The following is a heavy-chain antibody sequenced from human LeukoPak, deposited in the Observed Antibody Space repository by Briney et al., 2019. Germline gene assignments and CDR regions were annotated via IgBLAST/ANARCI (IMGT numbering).Heavy chain of an antibody. J-gene: IGHJ4*02. Sequence: AGGSLRLSCTASGFTFSDYWMTWVRQAPGKGPEWVANIKQDGSQRYYVDSVWGRFTISRDNAKNSLFLQMNGLRAEDTAVYYCARRGGSSSRRSPIDYWGQGTLVTVSS. D-gene: IGHD6-6*01. V-gene: IGHV3-7*01. CDR3: ARRGGSSSRRSPIDY. CDR2: IKQDGSQR. CDR1: GFTFSDYW.